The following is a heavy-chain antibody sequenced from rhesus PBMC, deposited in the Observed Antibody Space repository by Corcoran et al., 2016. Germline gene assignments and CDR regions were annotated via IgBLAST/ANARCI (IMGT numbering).Heavy chain of an antibody. CDR2: ISGSGVST. CDR3: ARVLPYSGSWDDFDH. D-gene: IGHD6-25*01. Sequence: QLQLQESGPGLVKPSETLSLTCAVSGGSISSNYWSWIRQPPGKGLEWIGRISGSGVSTDDNPPLKSRVTISRETSKNQLCLKLSSVTAADTAVYYCARVLPYSGSWDDFDHWGQGVLVTVSS. V-gene: IGHV4-173*01. CDR1: GGSISSNY. J-gene: IGHJ4*01.